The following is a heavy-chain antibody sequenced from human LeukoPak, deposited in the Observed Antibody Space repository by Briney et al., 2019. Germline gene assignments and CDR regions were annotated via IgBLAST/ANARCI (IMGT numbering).Heavy chain of an antibody. CDR3: ARSGGSGSYYPNWFDP. CDR2: IYPGDSDT. CDR1: GYRFTNNW. V-gene: IGHV5-51*01. Sequence: GESLKISCKGSGYRFTNNWIGWVRQMPGKGLEWMGIIYPGDSDTRYSPSFQGQVTISADKSISTAYLQWSSLKASDTAMYYCARSGGSGSYYPNWFDPWGQGTLVTVSS. D-gene: IGHD3-10*01. J-gene: IGHJ5*02.